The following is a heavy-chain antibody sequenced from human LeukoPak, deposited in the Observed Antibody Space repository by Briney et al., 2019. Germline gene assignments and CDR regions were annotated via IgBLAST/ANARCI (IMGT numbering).Heavy chain of an antibody. CDR3: ARATTNSLYYYYYYMDV. D-gene: IGHD5-12*01. J-gene: IGHJ6*03. CDR2: ISAYNGNT. Sequence: ASVKVSCKASGYTFTSYGISWVRQAPGQGLEWMGWISAYNGNTNYAQKLQGRVTMTTDTSTSTAYMELRSLRSDDTAVYYCARATTNSLYYYYYYMDVWGKGTTVTISS. V-gene: IGHV1-18*01. CDR1: GYTFTSYG.